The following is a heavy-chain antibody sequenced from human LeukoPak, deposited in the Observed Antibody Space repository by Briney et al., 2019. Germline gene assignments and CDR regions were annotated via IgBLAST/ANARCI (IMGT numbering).Heavy chain of an antibody. CDR1: GYTFTGYY. V-gene: IGHV1-2*02. CDR2: INPNSGGT. D-gene: IGHD4-17*01. Sequence: PGASVKVSCKASGYTFTGYYMHWVRQAPGQGLEWMGWINPNSGGTNYAQKFQGRVTMTRDTSISTAYMELSRLRSDDTAVYYCARDSRYGYGDYGDYWGQGTLVTVSS. CDR3: ARDSRYGYGDYGDY. J-gene: IGHJ4*02.